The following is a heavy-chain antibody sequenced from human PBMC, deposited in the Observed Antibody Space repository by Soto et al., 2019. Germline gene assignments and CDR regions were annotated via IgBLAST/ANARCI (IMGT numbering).Heavy chain of an antibody. CDR1: GGSISSYY. CDR2: IYYSGST. CDR3: ARGGGPFWSGMDV. Sequence: SETLSLTCTVSGGSISSYYWSWIRQPPGKGLEWIGYIYYSGSTNYNPSLKSRVTISVDTSKNQFSLKLSSVTAADTAVYYCARGGGPFWSGMDVWGQGTTVTVSS. V-gene: IGHV4-59*01. D-gene: IGHD3-3*01. J-gene: IGHJ6*02.